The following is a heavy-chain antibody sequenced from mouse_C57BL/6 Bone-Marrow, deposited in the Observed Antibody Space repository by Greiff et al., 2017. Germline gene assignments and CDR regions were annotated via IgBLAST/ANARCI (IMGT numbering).Heavy chain of an antibody. D-gene: IGHD2-1*01. CDR1: GFTFSDYY. V-gene: IGHV5-12*01. CDR2: ISNGGGST. J-gene: IGHJ4*01. CDR3: ERHARYGNYGFYAMDY. Sequence: EVKLMESGGGLVQPGGSLKLSCAASGFTFSDYYMYWVRQTPEKRLEWVAYISNGGGSTYYPDTVKGRFTISRDNAKNTLYLQMSRLKSEDTAMYYCERHARYGNYGFYAMDYWGQGTSVTGSS.